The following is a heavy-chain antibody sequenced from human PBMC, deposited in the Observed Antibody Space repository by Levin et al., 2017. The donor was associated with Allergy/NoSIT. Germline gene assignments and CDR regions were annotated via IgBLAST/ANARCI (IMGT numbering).Heavy chain of an antibody. CDR2: IQTDGSST. D-gene: IGHD1-26*01. CDR1: GFTFSSYW. Sequence: RAGGSLRLSCAASGFTFSSYWMHWVRQAPGTGLLWVSRIQTDGSSTYYADSVKGRFTISRDNAKNTLYLQMNSLRVEDTAVYYCARGTLNGATFFGHWGQGTLVTVS. CDR3: ARGTLNGATFFGH. V-gene: IGHV3-74*01. J-gene: IGHJ4*02.